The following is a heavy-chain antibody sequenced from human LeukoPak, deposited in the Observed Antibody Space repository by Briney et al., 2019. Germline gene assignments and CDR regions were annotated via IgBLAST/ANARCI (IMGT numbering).Heavy chain of an antibody. V-gene: IGHV3-53*01. J-gene: IGHJ4*02. CDR3: ATYNTYYFDY. CDR1: GYTVSSNY. Sequence: PGGSLRLSCAASGYTVSSNYMSWVRQAPGKGLEWVSVIYSGGSTYYADSVKGRFTISRDNSKNTLYLQMNSLRAEDTAVYYCATYNTYYFDYWGQGTLVTVSS. CDR2: IYSGGST. D-gene: IGHD1-14*01.